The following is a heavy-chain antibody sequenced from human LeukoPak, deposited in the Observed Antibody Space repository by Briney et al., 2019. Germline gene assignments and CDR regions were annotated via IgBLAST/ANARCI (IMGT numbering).Heavy chain of an antibody. CDR1: GYTFTGYY. J-gene: IGHJ5*02. V-gene: IGHV1-2*06. CDR2: IYANNGGT. Sequence: ASVKVSCKASGYTFTGYYMHWGRQAPGQGLEWRGRIYANNGGTNYAQKFQGRVTMTSDTSISTAYMELKRLRSDDTAVYYCARDSITMGLKWFDPWGQGSLVTVSP. CDR3: ARDSITMGLKWFDP. D-gene: IGHD3-10*01.